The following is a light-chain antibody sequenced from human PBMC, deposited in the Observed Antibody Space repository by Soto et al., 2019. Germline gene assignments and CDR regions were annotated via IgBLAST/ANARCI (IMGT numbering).Light chain of an antibody. CDR2: ASS. CDR1: QGINSY. Sequence: DIQMTQSPSSLSASVGDRVTITCRASQGINSYLAWYQQKPGKVPKLLIYASSALQSGVPSRFSGSGSGTEFTLTISSLQPEDFATYYCQQYNVYYTFGQGTKVDIK. CDR3: QQYNVYYT. V-gene: IGKV1-27*01. J-gene: IGKJ2*01.